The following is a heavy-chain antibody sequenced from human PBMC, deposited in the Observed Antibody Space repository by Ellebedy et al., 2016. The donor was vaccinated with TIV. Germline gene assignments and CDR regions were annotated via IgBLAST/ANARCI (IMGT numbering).Heavy chain of an antibody. V-gene: IGHV3-23*01. CDR3: AKMVSRYYESSGYYPDY. CDR1: GFTFSRSA. D-gene: IGHD3-22*01. Sequence: GESLKISXAASGFTFSRSAMSWVRQAPGKGLEWVSIITGGATATYNADSVKGRFIISRDNSKNTVYLQMNSLRVEDTAVYYCAKMVSRYYESSGYYPDYWGQGSLVTVSS. J-gene: IGHJ4*02. CDR2: ITGGATAT.